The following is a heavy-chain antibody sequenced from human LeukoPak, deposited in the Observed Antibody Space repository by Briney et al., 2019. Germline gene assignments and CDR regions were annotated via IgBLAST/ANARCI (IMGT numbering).Heavy chain of an antibody. J-gene: IGHJ4*02. V-gene: IGHV3-23*01. CDR1: GFTFSSYT. D-gene: IGHD3-22*01. Sequence: GGSLRLSCAASGFTFSSYTMSWVRQAPGKGLEWVSAISGSGGSTYYADSVKGRFTISRDNSKNTLYLQMNSLRAEDTAVYYCAEPEGGYYDIRPDWGQGTLVTVSS. CDR3: AEPEGGYYDIRPD. CDR2: ISGSGGST.